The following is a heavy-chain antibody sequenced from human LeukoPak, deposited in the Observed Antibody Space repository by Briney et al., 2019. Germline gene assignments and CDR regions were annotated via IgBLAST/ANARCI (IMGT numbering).Heavy chain of an antibody. V-gene: IGHV1-69*05. CDR2: IIPIFGTA. CDR1: GGTFSSYA. CDR3: ARVKGRGSGYHLDI. D-gene: IGHD3-22*01. Sequence: SVKVSCKASGGTFSSYAISWERQAPGQGLEWMGRIIPIFGTANYAQKFQGRVTITTDESTSTAYMELSSLRSEDTAVYYCARVKGRGSGYHLDIWGQGTMVTVSS. J-gene: IGHJ3*02.